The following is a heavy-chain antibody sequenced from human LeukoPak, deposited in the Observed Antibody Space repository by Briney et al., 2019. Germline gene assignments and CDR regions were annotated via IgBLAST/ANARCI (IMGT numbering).Heavy chain of an antibody. Sequence: PGRSLRLSCAASGFTFDDYAMHWVRQAPGKGLGWVSGISWNSGSIGYADSVKGRFTISRDNAKNSLYLQMNSLRAEDTALYYCAKDSHGSGSYRAFDIWGQGTMVTVSS. J-gene: IGHJ3*02. V-gene: IGHV3-9*01. CDR2: ISWNSGSI. D-gene: IGHD3-10*01. CDR1: GFTFDDYA. CDR3: AKDSHGSGSYRAFDI.